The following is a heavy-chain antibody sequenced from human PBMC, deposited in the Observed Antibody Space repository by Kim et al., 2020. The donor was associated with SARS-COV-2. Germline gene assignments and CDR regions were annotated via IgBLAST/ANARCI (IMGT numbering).Heavy chain of an antibody. D-gene: IGHD1-1*01. CDR2: INTDTGKP. Sequence: ASVKVSCKASGYTFSNYAMNWVRQAPGQGLEWMGWINTDTGKPTYAQGLTGRFVFSLDTSVTTAYLQISSLKPEDSAVYYFARARLEIGSLDIWGQGTMLTVSS. CDR1: GYTFSNYA. CDR3: ARARLEIGSLDI. J-gene: IGHJ3*02. V-gene: IGHV7-4-1*02.